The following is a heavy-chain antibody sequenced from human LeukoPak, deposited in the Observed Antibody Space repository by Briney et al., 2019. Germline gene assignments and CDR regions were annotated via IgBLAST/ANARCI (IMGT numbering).Heavy chain of an antibody. Sequence: SETLSLTCTVSGGSISSYYWSWIRQPPGKGLEWIGSIYYSGSTYYNPSLKSRVTISVDTSKNQFSLKLSSVTAADTAVYYCARQNGGNGHAFDIWGQGTMVTVSS. J-gene: IGHJ3*02. CDR1: GGSISSYY. V-gene: IGHV4-59*05. CDR3: ARQNGGNGHAFDI. CDR2: IYYSGST. D-gene: IGHD4-23*01.